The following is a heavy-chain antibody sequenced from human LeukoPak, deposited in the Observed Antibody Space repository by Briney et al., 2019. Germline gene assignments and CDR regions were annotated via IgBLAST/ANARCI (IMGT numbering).Heavy chain of an antibody. CDR3: ARGADFYKGGVD. J-gene: IGHJ4*02. Sequence: PSETLSLTCGVFGGSFSGYYLSWTRQPPGKGLEWIGEIHPSGRTDCNPSLKSRVTMSVDTSKNQFSLRLSSVTAADTAMYYCARGADFYKGGVDWSQGTLVTVSS. D-gene: IGHD3-16*01. CDR1: GGSFSGYY. V-gene: IGHV4-34*01. CDR2: IHPSGRT.